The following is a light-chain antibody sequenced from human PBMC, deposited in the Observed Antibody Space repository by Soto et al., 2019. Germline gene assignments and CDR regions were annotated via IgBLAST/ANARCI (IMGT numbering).Light chain of an antibody. CDR3: QQYGRSPFT. CDR2: GAS. V-gene: IGKV3-20*01. J-gene: IGKJ3*01. CDR1: QSVSSSY. Sequence: EIVLTQSPGTLSLSPGERATLSCRASQSVSSSYLAWYQQKPGQAPRLLIYGASIRATGIPDRFSGSGSGTDFTLTISRPEPEDFAVYYCQQYGRSPFTFGPGTKVDIK.